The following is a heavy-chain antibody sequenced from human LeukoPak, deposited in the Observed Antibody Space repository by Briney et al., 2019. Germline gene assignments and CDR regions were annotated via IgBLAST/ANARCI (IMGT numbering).Heavy chain of an antibody. J-gene: IGHJ5*02. Sequence: GGSLRLSCAASGFTFSIYAMSWVRQAPGKGLEWVSAISGSGGSTYYADSVKGRFTISRDNSKNTLYLQMNSLRAEDTAVYYCAKDLQGGYCSGGSCYSWYHWGQGTLVTVSS. D-gene: IGHD2-15*01. CDR3: AKDLQGGYCSGGSCYSWYH. V-gene: IGHV3-23*01. CDR1: GFTFSIYA. CDR2: ISGSGGST.